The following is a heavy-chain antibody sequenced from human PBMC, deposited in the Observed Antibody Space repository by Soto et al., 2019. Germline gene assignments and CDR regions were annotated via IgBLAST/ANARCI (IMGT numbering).Heavy chain of an antibody. CDR3: AKDRLRRGADY. CDR2: ISGGSGST. D-gene: IGHD4-17*01. Sequence: EVQLLESGGGLVQPGGSLRLSCAASGFTFTNYAMSWVRQAPGKGLEWVSTISGGSGSTYYADPVKGRFTNSRDNSKNTVYLQMNSLRAEDTAVYFCAKDRLRRGADYWGQGTLVTVSS. V-gene: IGHV3-23*01. CDR1: GFTFTNYA. J-gene: IGHJ4*02.